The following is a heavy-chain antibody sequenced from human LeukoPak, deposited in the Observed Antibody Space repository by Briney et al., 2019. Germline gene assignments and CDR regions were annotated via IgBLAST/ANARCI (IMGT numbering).Heavy chain of an antibody. CDR3: AKEQYVTSGYYLGGFDY. V-gene: IGHV3-9*01. Sequence: GGSLRLSCAASGFTFDDYAMHWVRQAPGKGLEWVSGISWNSGSIGYADSVKGRFTISRDNAKNSLYLQMNSLRAEDTALYYCAKEQYVTSGYYLGGFDYWGQGTLVTVSS. D-gene: IGHD3-22*01. CDR2: ISWNSGSI. CDR1: GFTFDDYA. J-gene: IGHJ4*02.